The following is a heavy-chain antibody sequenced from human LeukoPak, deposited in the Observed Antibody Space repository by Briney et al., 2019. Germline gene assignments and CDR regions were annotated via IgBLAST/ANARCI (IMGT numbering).Heavy chain of an antibody. Sequence: PSETLSLTCTVSGGSISSSSYYWGWIRQPPGKGLEWIGNVYYSGSTYYNPSLKGRVAVSVDTSNNQFSLKLTSVTAADTAVYYCARRRYASSWRDSWGQGTLVTVSS. D-gene: IGHD6-13*01. CDR1: GGSISSSSYY. CDR2: VYYSGST. V-gene: IGHV4-39*01. CDR3: ARRRYASSWRDS. J-gene: IGHJ4*02.